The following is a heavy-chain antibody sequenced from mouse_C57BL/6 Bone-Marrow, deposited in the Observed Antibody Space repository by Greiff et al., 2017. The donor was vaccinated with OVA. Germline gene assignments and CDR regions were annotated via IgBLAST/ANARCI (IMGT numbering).Heavy chain of an antibody. D-gene: IGHD1-1*01. J-gene: IGHJ1*03. V-gene: IGHV1-26*01. CDR2: INPNNGGT. CDR1: GYTFTNYY. CDR3: ARDYYGSSWYFDV. Sequence: EVKLQQSGPELVKPGASVKISCKASGYTFTNYYMNWVKQSHGKSLEWIGDINPNNGGTSYNQKFKGKATLTVDKSSSTAYMELRSLTSEDSAVYYCARDYYGSSWYFDVWAQGPRSPSPQ.